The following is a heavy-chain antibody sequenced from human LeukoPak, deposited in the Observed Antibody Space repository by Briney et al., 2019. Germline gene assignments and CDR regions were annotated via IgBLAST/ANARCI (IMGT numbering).Heavy chain of an antibody. V-gene: IGHV1-18*01. D-gene: IGHD2-2*01. J-gene: IGHJ3*02. CDR2: ISAYNGNT. CDR1: GYTFTSYG. CDR3: ASSYRVVPAAIGAFDI. Sequence: ASVKVSCKASGYTFTSYGISWLRQAPGQGLEWMGWISAYNGNTNYAQKLQGRVTMTTDTSTSTAYMELRSLRSDDTAVYYCASSYRVVPAAIGAFDIWGQGTMVTVSS.